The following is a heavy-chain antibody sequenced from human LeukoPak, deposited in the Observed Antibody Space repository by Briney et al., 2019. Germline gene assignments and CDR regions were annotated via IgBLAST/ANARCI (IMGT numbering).Heavy chain of an antibody. Sequence: SETLSLTCTVSGGSISSGTYYWGWIRQPPGRGLEWIGSIYYSGSTYYNPSLKSRVTISVDTSKNQFSLKLSSVTAADTAVYYCATTTQLDYVEYFQHWGQGTLVTVSS. CDR3: ATTTQLDYVEYFQH. D-gene: IGHD2-2*01. CDR2: IYYSGST. J-gene: IGHJ1*01. CDR1: GGSISSGTYY. V-gene: IGHV4-39*07.